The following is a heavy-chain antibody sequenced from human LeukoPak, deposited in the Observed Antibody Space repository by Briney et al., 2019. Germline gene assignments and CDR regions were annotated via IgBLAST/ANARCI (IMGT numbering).Heavy chain of an antibody. CDR2: INHSGST. CDR1: GGSFSGYY. Sequence: PSETLSLTCAVYGGSFSGYYWSWIRQPPGKGLEWIGEINHSGSTNYNPSLKSRVTISVDTSKKQFSLKLSSVTAADTAVYYCARGFPMTPIYWGQGTLVTVSS. CDR3: ARGFPMTPIY. J-gene: IGHJ4*02. D-gene: IGHD3-22*01. V-gene: IGHV4-34*01.